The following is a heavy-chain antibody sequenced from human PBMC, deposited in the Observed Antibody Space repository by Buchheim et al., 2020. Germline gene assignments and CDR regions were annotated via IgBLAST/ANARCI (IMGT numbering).Heavy chain of an antibody. CDR2: IKSKTDGGTT. D-gene: IGHD3-9*01. J-gene: IGHJ4*02. CDR3: TTDVELRYFDWLSNFDY. CDR1: GFTFSNAW. V-gene: IGHV3-15*07. Sequence: EVQLVESGGGLVKPGGSLRLSCAASGFTFSNAWMNWVRQAPGKGLEWVGRIKSKTDGGTTDYAAPVKGRFTISRDDSKNTLYLQMNRLKTEDTAVYYCTTDVELRYFDWLSNFDYWGQGTL.